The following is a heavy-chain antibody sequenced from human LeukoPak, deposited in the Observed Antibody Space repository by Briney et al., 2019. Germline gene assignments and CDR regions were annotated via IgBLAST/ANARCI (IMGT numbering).Heavy chain of an antibody. Sequence: GGSLTLSCAASGFSFSSYAMSWVGPAPAKGREGVSAISGSGGSTNYADSVKGRFTISRDNSKSTLCLQMNSLRAEDTAIYYCATYRQVLLPFESWGQGTLVTVSS. V-gene: IGHV3-23*01. D-gene: IGHD2-8*02. CDR2: ISGSGGST. CDR3: ATYRQVLLPFES. J-gene: IGHJ4*02. CDR1: GFSFSSYA.